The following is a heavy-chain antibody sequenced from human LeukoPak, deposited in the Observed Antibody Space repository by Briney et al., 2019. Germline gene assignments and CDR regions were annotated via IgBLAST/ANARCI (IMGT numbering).Heavy chain of an antibody. CDR3: ARDGFYYDSGAYYHRSGIDS. Sequence: PGGSLRLSCAASGFTFSSYWMNWVRQAPGKGLVWVSRINRDGSSTTYADSVKGRFTISRDNAKNSLYLQMNGLRADDTAVYYCARDGFYYDSGAYYHRSGIDSWGQGTLVTVSS. CDR2: INRDGSST. CDR1: GFTFSSYW. D-gene: IGHD3-22*01. V-gene: IGHV3-74*01. J-gene: IGHJ4*02.